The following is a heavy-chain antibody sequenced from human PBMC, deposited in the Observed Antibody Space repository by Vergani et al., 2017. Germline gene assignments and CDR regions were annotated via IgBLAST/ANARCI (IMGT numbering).Heavy chain of an antibody. CDR1: GGAVNRGSNV. CDR2: TSTDGST. Sequence: QVQLQESGPGLVKPSQTLYLTCSVSGGAVNRGSNVWTWIRQPAGKGLEWIGRTSTDGSTNYNPSLKSRVTVSVDTSKTQISLRLTSVTAEDTAVYYCARETVVTSWDGYRFHYMDVWGKGTTVTVSS. V-gene: IGHV4-61*02. D-gene: IGHD3-16*02. J-gene: IGHJ6*03. CDR3: ARETVVTSWDGYRFHYMDV.